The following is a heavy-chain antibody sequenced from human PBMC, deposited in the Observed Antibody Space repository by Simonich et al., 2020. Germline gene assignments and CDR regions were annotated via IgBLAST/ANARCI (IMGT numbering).Heavy chain of an antibody. V-gene: IGHV3-33*01. J-gene: IGHJ5*02. CDR2: IGYDGSTK. D-gene: IGHD6-13*01. CDR3: ARAYSSSWYNWFDP. Sequence: QVQLVESGGGVVQPGRSLSLSCAASGFTFSSYGMHWVRQAPGNGRGWVAFIGYDGSTKYYADSVKGRFTISRDNSKNTLYLQMNSLRAEDTAVYYCARAYSSSWYNWFDPWGQGTLVTVSS. CDR1: GFTFSSYG.